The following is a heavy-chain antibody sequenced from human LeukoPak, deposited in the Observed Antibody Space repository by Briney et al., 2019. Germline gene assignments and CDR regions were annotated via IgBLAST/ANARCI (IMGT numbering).Heavy chain of an antibody. CDR2: ILQSGGTT. D-gene: IGHD3-22*01. CDR3: AKDKAPYYYDSRGYPSPFDY. J-gene: IGHJ4*02. CDR1: GFTFNSFA. V-gene: IGHV3-23*01. Sequence: PGGSLRLSCVASGFTFNSFALTWVRQAPGKGPEWVSGILQSGGTTYYADSVKGRFTISRDNSKNTLYLQMNSLRAEDTATYYCAKDKAPYYYDSRGYPSPFDYWGQGTLVTVSS.